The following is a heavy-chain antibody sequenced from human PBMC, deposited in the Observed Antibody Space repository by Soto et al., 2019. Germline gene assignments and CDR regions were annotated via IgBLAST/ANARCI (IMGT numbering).Heavy chain of an antibody. Sequence: SVKVSCKASGGTFSSYAISWVRQAPGQGLEWMGGIIPIFGTANYAQKFQGRVTITADESTSTAYMELSSLRSEDTAVYYCASSGIPTYYYDSSGYYYCYWGQGTLVTVSS. CDR2: IIPIFGTA. CDR3: ASSGIPTYYYDSSGYYYCY. CDR1: GGTFSSYA. D-gene: IGHD3-22*01. J-gene: IGHJ4*02. V-gene: IGHV1-69*13.